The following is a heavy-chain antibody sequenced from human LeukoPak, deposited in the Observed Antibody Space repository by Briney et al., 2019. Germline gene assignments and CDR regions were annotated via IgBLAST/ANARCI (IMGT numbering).Heavy chain of an antibody. CDR1: GYTITGYY. J-gene: IGHJ4*02. CDR3: ARDGQQLGMACLDY. CDR2: INPNSGGT. V-gene: IGHV1-2*06. Sequence: ASVKVSCQASGYTITGYYMHWVRQAPGQGLEWMGRINPNSGGTNSAQRFQGRITMTRDTSTSTVYMELSSLRSEDTAVYYCARDGQQLGMACLDYWGQGTLVTVSS. D-gene: IGHD6-13*01.